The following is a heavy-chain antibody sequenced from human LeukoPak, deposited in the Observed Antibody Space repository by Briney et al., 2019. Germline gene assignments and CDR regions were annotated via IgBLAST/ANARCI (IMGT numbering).Heavy chain of an antibody. J-gene: IGHJ4*02. CDR1: GFTFSSYA. V-gene: IGHV3-23*01. CDR2: ISGSGGST. D-gene: IGHD2-8*01. CDR3: AKALYGPYCTNGVCYPFDY. Sequence: GGSLRLSCAASGFTFSSYAMSWVRQAPGKGLEWVSAISGSGGSTYYADSVKGRFTISRDNSKNTLYLQMNSLRAEDTAVYYCAKALYGPYCTNGVCYPFDYWGQGTLVTVSS.